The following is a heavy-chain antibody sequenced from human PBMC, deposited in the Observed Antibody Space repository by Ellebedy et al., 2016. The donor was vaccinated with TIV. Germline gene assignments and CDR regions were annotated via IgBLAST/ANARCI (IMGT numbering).Heavy chain of an antibody. CDR3: AKGGVGRG. CDR2: ISRSGAGT. CDR1: GFTFSDYS. D-gene: IGHD1-26*01. Sequence: GESLKISCAAAGFTFSDYSMSWVRQAPGKGLEWVSGISRSGAGTYYADSVKGRFSISRDNSKNTLFLQMTSLRAEDTALYYCAKGGVGRGWGQGTLVTVPS. V-gene: IGHV3-23*01. J-gene: IGHJ4*02.